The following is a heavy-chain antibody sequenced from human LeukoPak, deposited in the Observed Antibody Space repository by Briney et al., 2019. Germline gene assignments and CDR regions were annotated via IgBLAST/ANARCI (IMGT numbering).Heavy chain of an antibody. Sequence: GGSLRLSCAASGFTFSNYAMNWVCQAPGKGPEWVSYIRDGGAVTYYAESVKGRFTISRDNFNNILYLQMSSLRAEDTAVYYCAKCESNYGNDALDIWGQGTMVTVSS. CDR1: GFTFSNYA. V-gene: IGHV3-23*01. CDR2: IRDGGAVT. D-gene: IGHD5-18*01. CDR3: AKCESNYGNDALDI. J-gene: IGHJ3*02.